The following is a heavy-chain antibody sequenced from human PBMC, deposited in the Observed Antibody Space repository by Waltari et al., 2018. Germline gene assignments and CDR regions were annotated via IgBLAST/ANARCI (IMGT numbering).Heavy chain of an antibody. CDR1: GFTFSSYG. CDR2: VWYDGSNK. V-gene: IGHV3-30*18. Sequence: QVQLVESGGGVVQPGRSLRLSCAASGFTFSSYGMHWVRQAPGKGLEWVAVVWYDGSNKYYADSVKGRFTISRDNSKNTLYLQMNSLRAEDTAVYYCAKGDLGGYCSGGSCYEGFFDYWGQGTLVTVSS. D-gene: IGHD2-15*01. J-gene: IGHJ4*02. CDR3: AKGDLGGYCSGGSCYEGFFDY.